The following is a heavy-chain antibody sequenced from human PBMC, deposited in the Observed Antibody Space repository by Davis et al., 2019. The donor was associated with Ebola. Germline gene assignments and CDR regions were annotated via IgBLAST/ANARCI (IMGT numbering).Heavy chain of an antibody. Sequence: ASVKVSCNASGYTFTSYGISWVRQAPGQGLEWMGWISAYNGNTNYAQKLQGRVTMTTDTSTSTAYMELRSLRSDDTAVYYCARVGPPWELLRREYFDYWGQGTLVTVSS. CDR2: ISAYNGNT. D-gene: IGHD1-26*01. J-gene: IGHJ4*02. CDR3: ARVGPPWELLRREYFDY. CDR1: GYTFTSYG. V-gene: IGHV1-18*01.